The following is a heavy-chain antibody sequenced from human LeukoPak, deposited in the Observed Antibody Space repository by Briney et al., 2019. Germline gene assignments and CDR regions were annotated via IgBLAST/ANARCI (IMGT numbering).Heavy chain of an antibody. CDR2: ISSSSSHI. CDR1: GFTFSSYS. Sequence: GGSLRLSCAASGFTFSSYSMNWVRQAPGKGLEWVSPISSSSSHIYYADSVKGRFTISRDNAKNSLYLQMNSLRAEDTAVYYCARVSIEYSSFPIDYWGQGTLVTVSS. CDR3: ARVSIEYSSFPIDY. D-gene: IGHD6-6*01. V-gene: IGHV3-21*01. J-gene: IGHJ4*02.